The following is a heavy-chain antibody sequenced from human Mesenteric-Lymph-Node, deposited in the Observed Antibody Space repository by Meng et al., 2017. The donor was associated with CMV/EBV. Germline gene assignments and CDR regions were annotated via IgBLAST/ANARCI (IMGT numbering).Heavy chain of an antibody. V-gene: IGHV4-34*01. J-gene: IGHJ5*02. D-gene: IGHD3-16*01. CDR1: GGSFSAYY. CDR3: AKNDTGGFDP. CDR2: INHSGSS. Sequence: RTCAVYGGSFSAYYWTWIRQPPGRGLEWIGEINHSGSSNYNPSLKSRVTISVDTSKNQFSLSLTSVTAADTAVYYCAKNDTGGFDPWGQGTLVTVSS.